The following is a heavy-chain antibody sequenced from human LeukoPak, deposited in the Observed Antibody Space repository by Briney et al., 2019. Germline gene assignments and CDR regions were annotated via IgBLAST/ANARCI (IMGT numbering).Heavy chain of an antibody. D-gene: IGHD3-22*01. CDR2: MNPNSGNT. V-gene: IGHV1-8*01. CDR3: ATERAYYDSSGYLAYYGMDV. J-gene: IGHJ6*02. CDR1: GYTFTSYD. Sequence: ASVKVSCKASGYTFTSYDINWVRQATGQGLEWMGWMNPNSGNTGYAQKFQGRVTMTEDTSTDTAYMELSSLRSEDTAVYYCATERAYYDSSGYLAYYGMDVWGQGTTVTVSS.